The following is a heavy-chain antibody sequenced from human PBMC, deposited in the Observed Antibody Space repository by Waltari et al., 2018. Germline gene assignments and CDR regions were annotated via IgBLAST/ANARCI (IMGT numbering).Heavy chain of an antibody. CDR3: ERIAARLNAFDI. D-gene: IGHD6-6*01. CDR1: GFTFSSYW. Sequence: EVQLVESGGGLVQPGGSLRLSCAASGFTFSSYWMIWVSQAPGKGLEWVANIKQDGSEKYYVDSVKGRFTISRDNAKNSLYLQMNSLRAEDTAVYYCERIAARLNAFDIWGQGTMVTVSS. J-gene: IGHJ3*02. CDR2: IKQDGSEK. V-gene: IGHV3-7*01.